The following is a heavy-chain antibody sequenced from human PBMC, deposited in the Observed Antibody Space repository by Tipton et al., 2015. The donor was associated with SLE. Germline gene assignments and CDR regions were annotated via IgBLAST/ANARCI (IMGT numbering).Heavy chain of an antibody. V-gene: IGHV4-39*07. CDR1: GGSISSSSYY. CDR3: ARGIRA. J-gene: IGHJ5*02. CDR2: IYYSGST. Sequence: TLSLTCTVSGGSISSSSYYWGWIRQPPGKGLEWSGSIYYSGSTYYNPSLKSRVTISVDTSKNQFSLKLSSVTAADTAVYHCARGIRAWGQGTLVTVSS. D-gene: IGHD2-15*01.